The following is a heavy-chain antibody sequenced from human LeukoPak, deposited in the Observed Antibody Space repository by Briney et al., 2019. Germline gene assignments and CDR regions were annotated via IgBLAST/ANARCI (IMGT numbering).Heavy chain of an antibody. CDR2: IRSKGNNYAT. D-gene: IGHD3-10*01. CDR1: GFTVSSNY. V-gene: IGHV3-73*01. J-gene: IGHJ4*02. Sequence: GGSLRLSCAASGFTVSSNYMSWVRQAPGKGLEWVGRIRSKGNNYATAYAASVKGRFTISRDDSKNTAYLQMNSLKTEDTAVYYCTRLYDSGFDYWGQGTLVTVSS. CDR3: TRLYDSGFDY.